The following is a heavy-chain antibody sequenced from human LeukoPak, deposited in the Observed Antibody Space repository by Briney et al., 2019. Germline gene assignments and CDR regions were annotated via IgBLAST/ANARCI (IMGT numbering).Heavy chain of an antibody. J-gene: IGHJ4*02. V-gene: IGHV1-8*01. Sequence: ASVKVSCKASGYTFTSYDINWVRQATGQGPEWMGWMNPSGGHTNYAQSLQGRVTMTRNTSTSTAYMDLSSLRSEDTAVYYCTRRSVAGTFDYWGQGTLATVSS. CDR1: GYTFTSYD. D-gene: IGHD6-19*01. CDR3: TRRSVAGTFDY. CDR2: MNPSGGHT.